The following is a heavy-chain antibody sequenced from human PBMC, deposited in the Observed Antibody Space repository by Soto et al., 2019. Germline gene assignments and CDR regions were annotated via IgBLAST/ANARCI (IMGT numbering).Heavy chain of an antibody. CDR1: GYTLTELS. Sequence: GASVKVSCKVSGYTLTELSMHWVRQAPGKGLEWMGGFDPEDGETIYAQKFQGRVTMTEDTSTDTAYMELSSLRSEDTAVYYCATDRTYYYGSGSHNWFDPWGQGTLVTVSS. D-gene: IGHD3-10*01. J-gene: IGHJ5*02. CDR3: ATDRTYYYGSGSHNWFDP. CDR2: FDPEDGET. V-gene: IGHV1-24*01.